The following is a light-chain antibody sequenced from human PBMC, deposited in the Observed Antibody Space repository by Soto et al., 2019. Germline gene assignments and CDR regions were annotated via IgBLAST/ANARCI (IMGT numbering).Light chain of an antibody. J-gene: IGKJ1*01. CDR1: QSVSSN. Sequence: EIVMTQSLATLSVSPGERATLSCRASQSVSSNLAWYQQKPGQAPRLLIHDASTRATGIPARFSGSGSGTEFTLTISSLQSEDFAVYYCQQYNYWPTFGQGTKVEIK. CDR2: DAS. V-gene: IGKV3-15*01. CDR3: QQYNYWPT.